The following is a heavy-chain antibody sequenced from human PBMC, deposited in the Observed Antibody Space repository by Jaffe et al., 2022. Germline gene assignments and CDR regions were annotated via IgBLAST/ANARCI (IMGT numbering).Heavy chain of an antibody. D-gene: IGHD6-13*01. CDR1: GYSISSGYY. CDR3: ARGGSSWYGGGAFDI. CDR2: IYHSGST. V-gene: IGHV4-38-2*01. J-gene: IGHJ3*02. Sequence: QVQLQESGPGLVKPSETLSLTCAVSGYSISSGYYWGWIRQPPGKGLEWIGSIYHSGSTYYNPSLKSRVTISVDTSKNQFSLKLSSVTAADTAVYYCARGGSSWYGGGAFDIWGQGTMVTVSS.